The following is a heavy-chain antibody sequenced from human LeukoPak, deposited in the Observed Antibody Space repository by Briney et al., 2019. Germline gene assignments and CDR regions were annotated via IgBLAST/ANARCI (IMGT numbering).Heavy chain of an antibody. V-gene: IGHV4-59*01. J-gene: IGHJ5*02. CDR2: IYYSGST. CDR3: ARGQPQRYSSGWYVNWFDP. CDR1: GGSISGYY. Sequence: SETLSLTCTVSGGSISGYYWSWIRQPPGKGLEWIGYIYYSGSTNYSPSLKSRLTISVETSKNQFSLKLSSVTAADTAVYYCARGQPQRYSSGWYVNWFDPWGQGTLVTVSS. D-gene: IGHD6-19*01.